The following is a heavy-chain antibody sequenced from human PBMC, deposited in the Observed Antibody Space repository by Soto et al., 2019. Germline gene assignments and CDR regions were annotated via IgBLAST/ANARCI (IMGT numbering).Heavy chain of an antibody. V-gene: IGHV3-43D*04. CDR2: ISWDGATT. CDR3: ARDAPRYCSSSSCSTGFDP. J-gene: IGHJ5*02. Sequence: PGGSLRLSCAASGFTFDAYAMHWVRQAPGEGLEWVSLISWDGATTFYAASVKGRFTVSRDNSKNSLYLQMNSLRAEDTALYYCARDAPRYCSSSSCSTGFDPWGQGTLVTVSS. CDR1: GFTFDAYA. D-gene: IGHD2-15*01.